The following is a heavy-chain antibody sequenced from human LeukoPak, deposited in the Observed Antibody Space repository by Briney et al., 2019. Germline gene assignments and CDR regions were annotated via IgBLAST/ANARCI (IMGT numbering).Heavy chain of an antibody. V-gene: IGHV4-59*01. CDR2: IYYSGST. CDR1: GGSISSYY. CDR3: ARRDSSGYRNYWYFDL. D-gene: IGHD3-22*01. Sequence: PSETLSLTCIVSGGSISSYYWSWIRQPPGKGLEWIGYIYYSGSTNYNPSLKSRVTISVDTSKSQFSLKLSSVTAADTAVYYCARRDSSGYRNYWYFDLWGRGTLVTVSS. J-gene: IGHJ2*01.